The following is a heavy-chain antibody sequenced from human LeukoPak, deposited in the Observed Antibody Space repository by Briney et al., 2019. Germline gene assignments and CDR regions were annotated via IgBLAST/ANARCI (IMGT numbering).Heavy chain of an antibody. Sequence: GGSLRLSCAASGFTFSNYWMHWVRQAPGKGLVWVSRINSDGLITNYTGSVKGRFTVSRDNPKNTLYLQMNSLRVEDTAVYYCVREGGGSFLDSFDIWGQGKLVTVSS. CDR3: VREGGGSFLDSFDI. D-gene: IGHD2-15*01. J-gene: IGHJ3*02. V-gene: IGHV3-74*01. CDR1: GFTFSNYW. CDR2: INSDGLIT.